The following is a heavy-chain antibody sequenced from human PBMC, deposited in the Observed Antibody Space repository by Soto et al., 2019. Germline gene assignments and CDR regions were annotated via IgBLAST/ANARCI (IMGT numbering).Heavy chain of an antibody. Sequence: GGSLRLSCAASGGTVSNNYMTWVSQDPGKGLEWVSVIYGGGSTYYADSVRGRFTISRDNSKNTLYLQMNSLRDEDTAVYYCARDFYCATGACYTGYYYYGLDVWGLGTTVTVSS. CDR2: IYGGGST. CDR3: ARDFYCATGACYTGYYYYGLDV. V-gene: IGHV3-53*01. CDR1: GGTVSNNY. D-gene: IGHD2-8*01. J-gene: IGHJ6*02.